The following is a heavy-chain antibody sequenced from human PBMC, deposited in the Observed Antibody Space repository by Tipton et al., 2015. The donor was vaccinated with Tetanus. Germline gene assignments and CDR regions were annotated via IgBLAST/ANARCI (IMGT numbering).Heavy chain of an antibody. V-gene: IGHV4-31*03. CDR2: IYYSGST. J-gene: IGHJ5*02. D-gene: IGHD5-18*01. CDR1: GGSISSGGYY. CDR3: ARLYSYGSLYWFDP. Sequence: TLSLTCTVSGGSISSGGYYWSWIRQHPGTGLEWIGNIYYSGSTYYNPSLKSRLTISADMSKNQFSLKLRSVTAADTAVYYRARLYSYGSLYWFDPWGQGTLVTVSS.